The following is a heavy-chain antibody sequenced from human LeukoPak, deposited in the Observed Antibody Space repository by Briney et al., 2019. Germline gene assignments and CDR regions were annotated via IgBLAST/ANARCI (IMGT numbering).Heavy chain of an antibody. CDR1: GGSFSGYY. CDR2: INHSGST. Sequence: SETLSLTCAVYGGSFSGYYWSWIRQPPGKGLEWIGEINHSGSTNYNPSLKSRVTISVGTSKNQFSLKLSSVTAADTAVYYCASARVWSGYSDWGQGTLVTVSS. D-gene: IGHD3-3*01. V-gene: IGHV4-34*01. J-gene: IGHJ4*02. CDR3: ASARVWSGYSD.